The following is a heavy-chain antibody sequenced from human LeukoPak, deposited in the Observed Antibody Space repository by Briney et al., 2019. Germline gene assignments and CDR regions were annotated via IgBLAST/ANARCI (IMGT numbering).Heavy chain of an antibody. V-gene: IGHV3-30*02. CDR2: IRYDGSNK. D-gene: IGHD1-26*01. CDR1: GFTFSSYG. J-gene: IGHJ4*02. CDR3: AKVKKWDEYFDY. Sequence: PGGSLRLSCAASGFTFSSYGMHWVRQAPGKGLEWVAFIRYDGSNKHYADSVKGRFTISRDNSKNTLYLQMNSLRAEDTAVYYCAKVKKWDEYFDYWGQGTLVTVSS.